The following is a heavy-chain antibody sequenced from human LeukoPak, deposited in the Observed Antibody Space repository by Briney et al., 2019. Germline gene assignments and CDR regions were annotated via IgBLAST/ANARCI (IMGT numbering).Heavy chain of an antibody. CDR1: GFTFSTFG. Sequence: GGSLRLSCATAGFTFSTFGIHWVRQTPGKGLEWAAAIQSNGSKQYYGESVKGRFTISRDSSKNTVYLKMNSLRDEDTAVYYCARDVDTSSHSSQLDPWGQGTLVTVSS. J-gene: IGHJ5*02. D-gene: IGHD5-18*01. CDR2: IQSNGSKQ. CDR3: ARDVDTSSHSSQLDP. V-gene: IGHV3-33*01.